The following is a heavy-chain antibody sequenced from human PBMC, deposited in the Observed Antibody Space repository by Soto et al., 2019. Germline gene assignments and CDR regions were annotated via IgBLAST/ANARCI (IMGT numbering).Heavy chain of an antibody. J-gene: IGHJ5*02. CDR2: MSGSGADT. Sequence: EVQLLESGGGLVQPGGSLRLSCAASGFTFNNYAMTWVRQAPGKGLEWVSGMSGSGADTYYADSVKGRFTISRDNSENTLYLLMNSLRAEDTAVYYCAKDRRDAATNNWFDPWGQGTLVTVSS. CDR3: AKDRRDAATNNWFDP. CDR1: GFTFNNYA. V-gene: IGHV3-23*01. D-gene: IGHD4-4*01.